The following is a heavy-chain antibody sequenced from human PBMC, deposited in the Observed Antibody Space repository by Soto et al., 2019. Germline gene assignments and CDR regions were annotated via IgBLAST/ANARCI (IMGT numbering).Heavy chain of an antibody. V-gene: IGHV4-31*03. D-gene: IGHD1-7*01. CDR2: IYYSGST. Sequence: SETLSLTCTVSGGSISSGGYYWSWIRQHPGKGLEWIGYIYYSGSTYYNPSLKSRVTISVDTSKNQFSLKLSSVTAADTAVYYCARGLDWNFPRGGAFDIWAQGTMLTVSS. CDR3: ARGLDWNFPRGGAFDI. J-gene: IGHJ3*02. CDR1: GGSISSGGYY.